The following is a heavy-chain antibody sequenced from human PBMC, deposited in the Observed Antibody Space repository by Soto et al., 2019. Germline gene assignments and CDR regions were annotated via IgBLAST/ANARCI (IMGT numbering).Heavy chain of an antibody. CDR1: GFTFISYS. V-gene: IGHV3-48*01. CDR2: ISSSRRTI. Sequence: EVQLVESGGGLVQPGGSLRLSCAASGFTFISYSMNWVRQAPGKGLEWISYISSSRRTIYHADSVKGRFTISRDNAKNSRYLQMNSLRAEDTAVYYCARELTGYSYGMDVWGQGTTVTVSS. J-gene: IGHJ6*02. CDR3: ARELTGYSYGMDV.